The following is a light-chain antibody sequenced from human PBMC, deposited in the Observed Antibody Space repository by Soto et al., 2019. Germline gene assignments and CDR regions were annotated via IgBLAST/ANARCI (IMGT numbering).Light chain of an antibody. CDR1: SSDVGSYNS. J-gene: IGLJ1*01. CDR2: DVS. Sequence: QSVLAQPASVSGSPGQSIAISCTGTSSDVGSYNSVSWYQQYPGKAPTLMIHDVSDRPSGVSNRFSGSKSGSTASLTISGLQAEDEADYYCSSFTSSSSYVFGSGTKSPS. V-gene: IGLV2-14*03. CDR3: SSFTSSSSYV.